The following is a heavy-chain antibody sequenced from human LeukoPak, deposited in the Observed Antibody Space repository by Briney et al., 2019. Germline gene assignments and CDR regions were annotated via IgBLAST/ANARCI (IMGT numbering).Heavy chain of an antibody. J-gene: IGHJ4*02. CDR1: GFTFSSFS. CDR2: ISSSSSYI. CDR3: VGLKISYGPIRGVDY. Sequence: GGSLRPSCAASGFTFSSFSMNWVRQAPGKGLEWVSSISSSSSYIYYAASVKGRFTISRDNAKNSLYLQMNSLTAEDTAVYYCVGLKISYGPIRGVDYWGQGTLVTVSS. V-gene: IGHV3-21*01. D-gene: IGHD5-18*01.